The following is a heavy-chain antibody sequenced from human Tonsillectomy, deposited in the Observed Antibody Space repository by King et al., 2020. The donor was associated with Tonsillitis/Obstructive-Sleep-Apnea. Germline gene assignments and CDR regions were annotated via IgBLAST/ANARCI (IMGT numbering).Heavy chain of an antibody. V-gene: IGHV3-33*01. J-gene: IGHJ4*02. D-gene: IGHD6-6*01. CDR3: VRDKAEYSSSWRLKY. CDR1: GFSFSHYG. Sequence: VQLVESGGGVVQPGRSLRLSCAGSGFSFSHYGIHWVRPVPGKGLEWVALIDYDGSDKYYGESVKGRFTISRDNSKNTVFLQMDRLRVEDTAVYYCVRDKAEYSSSWRLKYWGQGTLVTVSS. CDR2: IDYDGSDK.